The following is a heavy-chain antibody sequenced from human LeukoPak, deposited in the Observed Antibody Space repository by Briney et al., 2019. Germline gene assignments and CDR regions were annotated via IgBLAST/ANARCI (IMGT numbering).Heavy chain of an antibody. CDR1: GLTFSSYW. D-gene: IGHD3-22*01. CDR2: IKQDGSEK. J-gene: IGHJ4*02. CDR3: ARDYYDSSGYGCFDY. V-gene: IGHV3-7*01. Sequence: PGGSLRLSCAASGLTFSSYWMSWVRQAPGKGLEWVANIKQDGSEKYYVDSVKGRFTISRDNAKNSLYLQMNSLRAEDTAVYYCARDYYDSSGYGCFDYWGQGTLVTVSS.